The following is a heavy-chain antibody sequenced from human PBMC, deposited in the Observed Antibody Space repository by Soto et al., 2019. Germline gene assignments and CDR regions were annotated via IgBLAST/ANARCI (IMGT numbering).Heavy chain of an antibody. CDR2: IWYDGSNK. CDR3: ARDFVVVVAATAEINYGMDV. D-gene: IGHD2-15*01. V-gene: IGHV3-33*01. J-gene: IGHJ6*02. CDR1: GFTFSSYG. Sequence: QVQLVESGGGVVQPGRSLRLSCAASGFTFSSYGMHWVRQAPGKGLEWVAVIWYDGSNKYYADSVKGRFTISRDNSKNTLYLQMNSLRAEDTAVYYCARDFVVVVAATAEINYGMDVWGQGTTVTVSS.